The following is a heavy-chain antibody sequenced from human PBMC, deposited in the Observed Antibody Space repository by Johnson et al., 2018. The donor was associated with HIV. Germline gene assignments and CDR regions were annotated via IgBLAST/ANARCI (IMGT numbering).Heavy chain of an antibody. J-gene: IGHJ3*01. V-gene: IGHV3-33*03. D-gene: IGHD4-23*01. CDR3: AKSPGKDNGGNSGGIDF. CDR1: GFIFSTYG. Sequence: QVQLVESGGGVVQPGRSVRLYCAASGFIFSTYGMHWVRQAPGKGLEWVAVIWYDGSNKNYTESVKGRFSISRDNSKNTLYLQMNSLRAEDTATYYCAKSPGKDNGGNSGGIDFWGQGTRVTVSS. CDR2: IWYDGSNK.